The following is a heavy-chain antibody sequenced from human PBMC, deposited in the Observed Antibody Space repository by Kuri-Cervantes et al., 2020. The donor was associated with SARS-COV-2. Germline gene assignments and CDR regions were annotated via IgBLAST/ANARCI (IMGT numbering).Heavy chain of an antibody. J-gene: IGHJ4*02. CDR2: IYTSGGT. Sequence: GSLRLSCTVSGGSISSYYWSWIRQPAGKGLEWIGRIYTSGGTNYNPSLKSRVTISVDTSKNQFSLKLSSVTAADTAVYYCASGYDGANDYCGQGTLVVASS. D-gene: IGHD5-12*01. CDR3: ASGYDGANDY. V-gene: IGHV4-4*07. CDR1: GGSISSYY.